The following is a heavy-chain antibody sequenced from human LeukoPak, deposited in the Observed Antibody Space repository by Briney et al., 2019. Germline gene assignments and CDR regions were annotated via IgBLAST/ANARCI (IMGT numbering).Heavy chain of an antibody. CDR2: INPNSGGT. V-gene: IGHV1-2*04. CDR1: GYTFTVYY. J-gene: IGHJ4*02. D-gene: IGHD4-17*01. CDR3: ARDYGDYKFDY. Sequence: ASVRVSCMASGYTFTVYYMHWVRQAPGQGLERVGQINPNSGGTNYAQKFQGWVTMTRDTSISTAYMQMRRLKSDATAVYYCARDYGDYKFDYWGQGTLVTVSS.